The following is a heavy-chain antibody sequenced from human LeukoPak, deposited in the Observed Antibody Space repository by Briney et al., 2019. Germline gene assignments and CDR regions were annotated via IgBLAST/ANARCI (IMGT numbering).Heavy chain of an antibody. CDR1: GFTFSRYW. CDR2: VDYDGSST. Sequence: GGSLRLSCAASGFTFSRYWMHWVRQSPEKGLVWVSRVDYDGSSTSYADSVKGRFTISRDNAENTLYLQMNGLRAEDTAVYYCARSSYSGYFDYWGQGALVTVSS. J-gene: IGHJ4*02. D-gene: IGHD1-26*01. V-gene: IGHV3-74*01. CDR3: ARSSYSGYFDY.